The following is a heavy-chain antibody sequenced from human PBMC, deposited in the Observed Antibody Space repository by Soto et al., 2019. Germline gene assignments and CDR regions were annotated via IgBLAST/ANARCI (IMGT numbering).Heavy chain of an antibody. V-gene: IGHV3-9*01. Sequence: EVQLVESGGGLVQPGRSLRLSCAASGFTFDDYAMHWVRQAPGKGLEWVSGISWHSGSIGYADSVKGRFTISRDNAKNSLYLQMNSLRAEDTALYYCAKDIGYESAFDIWGQGTMVTVSS. CDR3: AKDIGYESAFDI. D-gene: IGHD5-12*01. CDR2: ISWHSGSI. J-gene: IGHJ3*02. CDR1: GFTFDDYA.